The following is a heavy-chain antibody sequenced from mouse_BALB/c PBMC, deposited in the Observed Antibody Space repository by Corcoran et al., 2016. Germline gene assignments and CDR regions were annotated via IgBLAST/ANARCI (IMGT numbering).Heavy chain of an antibody. D-gene: IGHD4-1*01. V-gene: IGHV14-3*02. CDR3: ANWDWYFDV. J-gene: IGHJ1*01. CDR1: GFNINDTY. Sequence: EVQLQQSVAELVKPGASVKLSCTASGFNINDTYMHWVKQRPEQGLEWIGRIDPANGNTKYDPKFQGKATITPGTSSITAYLQLSSLTSEDTAVDYCANWDWYFDVWGAGTTVTVSS. CDR2: IDPANGNT.